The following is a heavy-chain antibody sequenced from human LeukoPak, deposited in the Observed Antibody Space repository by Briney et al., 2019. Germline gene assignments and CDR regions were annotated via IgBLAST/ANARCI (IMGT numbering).Heavy chain of an antibody. CDR3: ARIRDGYNDAYDI. CDR2: INPGGDNT. Sequence: GASVKVSCKASGHTVTNYYIHWVRRAPGQGLEWRGVINPGGDNTNYAQNFQGRVTMTRDTSASTVYMELSSLRSEDTAIYYCARIRDGYNDAYDIWGQGTVVTVPS. V-gene: IGHV1-46*01. D-gene: IGHD5-24*01. CDR1: GHTVTNYY. J-gene: IGHJ3*02.